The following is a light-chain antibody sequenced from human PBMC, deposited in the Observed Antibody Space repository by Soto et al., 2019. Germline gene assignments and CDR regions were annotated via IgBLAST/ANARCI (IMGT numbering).Light chain of an antibody. CDR3: QQYNKWPRT. J-gene: IGKJ1*01. Sequence: DIVMTQSPATMSVSAGEGATPXXRASQSVNINLAWFQQKPGQAPRVXIYGASTRATGIPAKFSGSGSGTEFTLTISSLQSEDFAVYYCQQYNKWPRTFGQGTKVDIK. V-gene: IGKV3D-15*01. CDR2: GAS. CDR1: QSVNIN.